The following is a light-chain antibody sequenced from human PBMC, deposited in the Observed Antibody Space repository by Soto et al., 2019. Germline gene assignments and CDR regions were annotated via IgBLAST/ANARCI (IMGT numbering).Light chain of an antibody. Sequence: EIVLTQSPATLYLYPGEISTLSCSPSQSVSSYLAWYQQKPGQAPRLIIYDAYTRTTGIPARFSGSGSGTEFTLTIGSLQSEDFAVYVGQQYNHWPTGTVGQGTK. CDR1: QSVSSY. J-gene: IGKJ1*01. CDR2: DAY. V-gene: IGKV3D-15*01. CDR3: QQYNHWPTGT.